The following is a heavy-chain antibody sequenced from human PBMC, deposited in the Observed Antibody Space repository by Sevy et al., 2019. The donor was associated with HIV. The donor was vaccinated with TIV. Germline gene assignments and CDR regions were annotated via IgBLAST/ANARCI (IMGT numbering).Heavy chain of an antibody. V-gene: IGHV3-48*03. Sequence: GGSLRLSCAASGFIFSSYEMSWVRQAPGKELEWVSHIGQSGGTTYYSDSVKGRFTISRDNAKNSLYLQMNSLRAEDTAIYYCARDLPPSATTVAHFDYWGQGTLVTVSS. CDR2: IGQSGGTT. J-gene: IGHJ4*02. CDR1: GFIFSSYE. CDR3: ARDLPPSATTVAHFDY. D-gene: IGHD4-17*01.